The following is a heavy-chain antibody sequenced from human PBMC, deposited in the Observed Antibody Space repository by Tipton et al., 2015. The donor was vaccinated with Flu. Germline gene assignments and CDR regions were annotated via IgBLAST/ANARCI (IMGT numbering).Heavy chain of an antibody. D-gene: IGHD2-2*01. CDR1: GDSITSYY. CDR2: IYTTGST. V-gene: IGHV4-4*07. CDR3: ARVPYTSPGHAFDI. J-gene: IGHJ3*02. Sequence: TLSLTCSVSGDSITSYYRSWIRQPAGKGLEWIGRIYTTGSTNYNPSLNSRVTMSMDTSKNQFALKLSSVTAADTAVYYCARVPYTSPGHAFDIWGQGTMVTVSS.